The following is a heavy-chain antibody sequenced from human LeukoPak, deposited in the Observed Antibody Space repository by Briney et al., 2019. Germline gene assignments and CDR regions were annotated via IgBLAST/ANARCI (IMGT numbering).Heavy chain of an antibody. CDR2: MNPNSGNT. CDR1: GYTFTSYD. J-gene: IGHJ4*02. D-gene: IGHD6-19*01. V-gene: IGHV1-8*01. Sequence: ASVKVSCKASGYTFTSYDINWVRQATGQGLEWMGWMNPNSGNTGYAQEFQSRVTMTRNTSISTAYMELSSLRSEDTAVYYCARAPREQWLVLPPYYFDYWGQGTLVTVSS. CDR3: ARAPREQWLVLPPYYFDY.